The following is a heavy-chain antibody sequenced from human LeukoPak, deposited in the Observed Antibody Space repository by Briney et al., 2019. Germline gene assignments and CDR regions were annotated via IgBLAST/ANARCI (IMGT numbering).Heavy chain of an antibody. V-gene: IGHV3-9*01. CDR3: ARASYYYDTTGLGAVDI. CDR1: GFTFNDHA. J-gene: IGHJ3*02. Sequence: PGWSLRLSCAASGFTFNDHAMYWVRQAPGKGLEWVSGINWNSDNIGYADSVKGRFTISRDDAKKSLFLQMNSLRTEDTALYYCARASYYYDTTGLGAVDIWGQGTMVTVSS. D-gene: IGHD3-22*01. CDR2: INWNSDNI.